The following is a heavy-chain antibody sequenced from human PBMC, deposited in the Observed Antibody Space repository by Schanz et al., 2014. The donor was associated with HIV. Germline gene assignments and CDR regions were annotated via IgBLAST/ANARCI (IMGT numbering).Heavy chain of an antibody. CDR3: AKDRTWDYYDSSGYPYYFDY. Sequence: EVQLLESGGGLEQPGGSLRLSCAASGFTFSIYAMSWVRQAPGKGLEWVSSISGSVGSTYYADSVKGRFTISRDNSKNTLYLQMNTLRAEDTAVYYCAKDRTWDYYDSSGYPYYFDYWGQGTLVTVSS. V-gene: IGHV3-23*01. J-gene: IGHJ4*02. CDR1: GFTFSIYA. D-gene: IGHD3-22*01. CDR2: ISGSVGST.